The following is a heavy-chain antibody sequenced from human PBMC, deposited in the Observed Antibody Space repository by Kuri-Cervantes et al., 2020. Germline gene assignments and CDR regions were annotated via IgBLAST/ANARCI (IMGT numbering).Heavy chain of an antibody. CDR3: ARGYSSSWLTGFFDY. CDR2: ISSSGANT. Sequence: GESLKISCAVSGFTFSSYAMSWVRQAPGKGLEWVSTISSSGANTYYVDSVKGRFTISRDNAKNSLYLQMNSLRAEDTAVYYCARGYSSSWLTGFFDYWGPGTLVTVSS. V-gene: IGHV3-23*01. J-gene: IGHJ4*02. CDR1: GFTFSSYA. D-gene: IGHD6-13*01.